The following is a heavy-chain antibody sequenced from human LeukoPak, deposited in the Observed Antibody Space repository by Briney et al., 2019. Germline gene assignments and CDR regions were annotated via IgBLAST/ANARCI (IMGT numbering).Heavy chain of an antibody. Sequence: PGRSLRLSCAASGFTFSSYGMHWVRQAPGKGLEWVSAITGSGVSTYYADSVKGRFTISRDNSKNALYLQMNSLRAEDTAVYYCAKERSGVVPAALNYWGQGTLVTVSS. CDR1: GFTFSSYG. V-gene: IGHV3-23*01. CDR3: AKERSGVVPAALNY. J-gene: IGHJ4*02. CDR2: ITGSGVST. D-gene: IGHD2-2*01.